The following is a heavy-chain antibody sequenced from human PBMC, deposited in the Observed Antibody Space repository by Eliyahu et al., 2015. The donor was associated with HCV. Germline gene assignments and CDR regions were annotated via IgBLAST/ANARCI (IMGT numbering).Heavy chain of an antibody. Sequence: VQLVESGGDLVQPGGSLRLSCAASGFTFSSYWMHWVRQAPGKGLVWVARMNTDGISTRYADFVRGRFTISRDNAKNTLYLQMNSLRDEDTAVYYCARDRESYYGMDVWGQGTTVTVSS. CDR1: GFTFSSYW. J-gene: IGHJ6*02. CDR3: ARDRESYYGMDV. V-gene: IGHV3-74*01. CDR2: MNTDGIST.